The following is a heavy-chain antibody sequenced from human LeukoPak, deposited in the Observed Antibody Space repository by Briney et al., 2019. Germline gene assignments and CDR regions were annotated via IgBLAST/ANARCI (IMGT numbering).Heavy chain of an antibody. Sequence: ASVKVSCKASGYTFTGYYMHWVRQAPGQGLEWMGWINPNSGGTNHAQRFQGRVTMTRDTSISTAYIELNRLTSDDTAVYYCARGGESSGYYSRQGDYWGQGTLVTVSS. V-gene: IGHV1-2*02. CDR1: GYTFTGYY. D-gene: IGHD3-22*01. CDR2: INPNSGGT. J-gene: IGHJ4*02. CDR3: ARGGESSGYYSRQGDY.